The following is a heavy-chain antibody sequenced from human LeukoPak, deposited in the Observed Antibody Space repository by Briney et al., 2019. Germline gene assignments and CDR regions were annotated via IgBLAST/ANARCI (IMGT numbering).Heavy chain of an antibody. CDR1: GYTFTSYA. CDR3: ASGILTGYPKYYYYGMDV. J-gene: IGHJ6*04. CDR2: INAGNGNT. D-gene: IGHD3-9*01. V-gene: IGHV1-3*01. Sequence: ASVKVSCKASGYTFTSYAMHWVRQAPGQRLEWMGWINAGNGNTKYSQTFQGRVTITRDTSASTAYMELSSLRSEDTAVYYSASGILTGYPKYYYYGMDVWGKGTTVTVSS.